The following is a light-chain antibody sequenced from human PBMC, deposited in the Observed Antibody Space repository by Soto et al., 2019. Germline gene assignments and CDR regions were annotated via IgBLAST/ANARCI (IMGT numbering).Light chain of an antibody. CDR3: CSYAGSDTFVV. CDR2: DVS. V-gene: IGLV2-11*01. CDR1: SSDVGGYNY. J-gene: IGLJ2*01. Sequence: QSAMTKPRSVSGSPGQSVTISCTGTSSDVGGYNYVSWYQQHPGKAPKLMIYDVSKRPSGVPDRFSGSKSGNTASLTISGLQAEDEADYYCCSYAGSDTFVVFGGGTKLTVL.